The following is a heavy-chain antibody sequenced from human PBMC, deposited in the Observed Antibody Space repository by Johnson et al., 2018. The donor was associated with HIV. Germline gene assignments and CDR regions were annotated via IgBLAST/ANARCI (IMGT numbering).Heavy chain of an antibody. CDR3: ARSGWYLSYAFDI. Sequence: VQLVESGGRLIQPGGSLRLSCAASGFSVSSNYMSWVRQAPGKGLELVSVIYSDGSTYYADSVKGRFTISRDNSKNTLYLQMNSLRAEDTAVYYCARSGWYLSYAFDIWGQGTMVTVSS. J-gene: IGHJ3*02. CDR1: GFSVSSNY. D-gene: IGHD6-19*01. CDR2: IYSDGST. V-gene: IGHV3-53*01.